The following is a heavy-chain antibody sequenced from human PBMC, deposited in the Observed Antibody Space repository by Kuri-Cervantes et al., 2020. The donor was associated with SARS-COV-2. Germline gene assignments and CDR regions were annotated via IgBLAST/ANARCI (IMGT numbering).Heavy chain of an antibody. CDR1: GFTFSSYG. Sequence: GESLKISCAASGFTFSSYGMHWVRQAPGKGLEWVAFIRYDGSNKYYADSVKGRFTISRDNSKNTLYLQMNSLRAEGTAVYYCAKICRRATVTTLDFDLWGRGTLVTVSS. D-gene: IGHD4-17*01. CDR3: AKICRRATVTTLDFDL. J-gene: IGHJ2*01. V-gene: IGHV3-30*02. CDR2: IRYDGSNK.